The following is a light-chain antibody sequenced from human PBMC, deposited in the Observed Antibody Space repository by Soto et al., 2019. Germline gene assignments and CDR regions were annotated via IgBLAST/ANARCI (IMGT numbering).Light chain of an antibody. Sequence: QSALTQPASVTGSPGQSITISCTGSSSDVGGYNYFSWYQPHPGKAPKLMNYDVSDRPSGVSNRFSGSKSGNTACLTISGLQAEDEADYYCSSFPTTTAYVFGSWTKLTVL. V-gene: IGLV2-14*03. CDR1: SSDVGGYNY. CDR3: SSFPTTTAYV. CDR2: DVS. J-gene: IGLJ1*01.